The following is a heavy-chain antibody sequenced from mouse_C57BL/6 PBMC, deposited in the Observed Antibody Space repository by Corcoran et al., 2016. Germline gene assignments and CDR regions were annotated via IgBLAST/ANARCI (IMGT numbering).Heavy chain of an antibody. J-gene: IGHJ3*01. CDR3: AIYGPFAY. V-gene: IGHV9-3*01. CDR2: INTYSGVP. D-gene: IGHD1-1*01. CDR1: GYTFTTYG. Sequence: QIQLVQSGPELKKPGETVKISCKASGYTFTTYGMSWVKQAPGKGLKWMGWINTYSGVPTYADDFKGRFAFSLETSASTAYLQINNLKNEDTATYFCAIYGPFAYWGQGTLVTVS.